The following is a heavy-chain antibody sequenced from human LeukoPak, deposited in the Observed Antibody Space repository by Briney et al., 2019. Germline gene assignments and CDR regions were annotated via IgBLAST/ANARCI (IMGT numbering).Heavy chain of an antibody. V-gene: IGHV4-34*01. D-gene: IGHD6-19*01. CDR3: ARGSVAVNFDY. J-gene: IGHJ4*02. CDR1: GGSFSGYY. CDR2: INHSGST. Sequence: SETLSLICAVYGGSFSGYYWSWIRQPPGKGLEWIGEINHSGSTNYNPSLKSRVTISVDTSKNQFPLKLSSVTAADTAVYYCARGSVAVNFDYWGQGTLVTVSS.